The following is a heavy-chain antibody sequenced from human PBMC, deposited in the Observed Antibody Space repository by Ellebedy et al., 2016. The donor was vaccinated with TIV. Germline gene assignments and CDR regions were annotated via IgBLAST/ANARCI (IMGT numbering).Heavy chain of an antibody. D-gene: IGHD6-19*01. CDR1: GFTFSSYD. Sequence: LSLTCXASGFTFSSYDMHWVRQATGKGLEWVSAIGTAGDTYYPGSVKGRFTISRENAKNSLYLQMNSLRAGDTAVYYCAREAVAGGTSWYFDLWGRGTLVTVSS. J-gene: IGHJ2*01. CDR2: IGTAGDT. V-gene: IGHV3-13*01. CDR3: AREAVAGGTSWYFDL.